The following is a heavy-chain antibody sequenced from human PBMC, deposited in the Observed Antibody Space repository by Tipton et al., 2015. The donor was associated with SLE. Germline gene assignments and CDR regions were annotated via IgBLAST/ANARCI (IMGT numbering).Heavy chain of an antibody. CDR1: GGSISGYY. V-gene: IGHV4-59*12. J-gene: IGHJ6*03. Sequence: TLSLTCTVSGGSISGYYWSWIRQPPGKGLEWIGYIYYTGDTNYNPSLKGRVTISVDTSKSQFSLNLSSVTAADTAVYYCARVRAARHLILGGYYYYMDFWGKGTTVTVSS. CDR3: ARVRAARHLILGGYYYYMDF. D-gene: IGHD6-6*01. CDR2: IYYTGDT.